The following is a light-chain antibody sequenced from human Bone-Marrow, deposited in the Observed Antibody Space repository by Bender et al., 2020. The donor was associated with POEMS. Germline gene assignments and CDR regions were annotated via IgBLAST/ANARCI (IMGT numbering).Light chain of an antibody. J-gene: IGLJ1*01. V-gene: IGLV2-14*01. CDR1: SSDVGGYNY. CDR3: NSYTTSDTYV. CDR2: YVS. Sequence: QSALTQPASVSGSPGQSITISCTGTSSDVGGYNYVSWYQQHPGKVPKLIIYYVSDRASGVSYRFSGSKSGNTASLTISGLQAEDEADYYCNSYTTSDTYVFGSGTKVTVL.